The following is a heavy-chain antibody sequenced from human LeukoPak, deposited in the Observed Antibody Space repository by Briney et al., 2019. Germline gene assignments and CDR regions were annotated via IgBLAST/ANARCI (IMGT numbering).Heavy chain of an antibody. CDR3: AREVDGDVWFDP. CDR2: MNPNSGNT. D-gene: IGHD4-17*01. Sequence: ASVKVSCKASGYTFTSYDINWVRQATGQGLEWMGWMNPNSGNTGYAQKFQGRVTMTRNTSISTAYMELSSLRSEDTAVYYCAREVDGDVWFDPWGQRTLVTVSS. CDR1: GYTFTSYD. J-gene: IGHJ5*02. V-gene: IGHV1-8*01.